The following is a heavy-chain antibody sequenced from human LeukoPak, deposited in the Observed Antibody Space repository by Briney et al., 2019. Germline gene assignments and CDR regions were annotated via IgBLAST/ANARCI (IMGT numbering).Heavy chain of an antibody. CDR1: GGSISSYY. CDR3: ASRNVRIGYCSSTSCPRDYYYYGMDV. CDR2: IYTSGST. J-gene: IGHJ6*02. D-gene: IGHD2-2*01. Sequence: SETLSLTCTVSGGSISSYYWSWIRQPAGKGLEWIGRIYTSGSTNYNPSLKSRVTMSVDTSKNQFSLKLSSVTAADTAVYYCASRNVRIGYCSSTSCPRDYYYYGMDVWGQGTTVTVSS. V-gene: IGHV4-4*07.